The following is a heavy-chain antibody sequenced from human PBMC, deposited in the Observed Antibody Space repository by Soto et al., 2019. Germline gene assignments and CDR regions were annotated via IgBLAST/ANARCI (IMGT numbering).Heavy chain of an antibody. Sequence: SETLSLTCTVSGGSISSYYWSWIRQPPGKGLEWIGYIYYSGSTNYNPSLKSRVTISVDTSKNQFSLRLNSVTAADTAVYFCAGFVVPASRNSDFDYWGQGTLVTVSS. CDR2: IYYSGST. CDR1: GGSISSYY. D-gene: IGHD2-15*01. CDR3: AGFVVPASRNSDFDY. V-gene: IGHV4-59*08. J-gene: IGHJ4*02.